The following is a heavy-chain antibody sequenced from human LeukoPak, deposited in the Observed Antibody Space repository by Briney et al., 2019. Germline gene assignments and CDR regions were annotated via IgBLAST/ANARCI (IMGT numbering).Heavy chain of an antibody. V-gene: IGHV4-61*02. Sequence: SETLSLTCTVSGGSISSGSYYWSWIRQPAGKGLEWIGRIYTSGSTNYNPSLKSRVTISVDTSKNQFSLKLSSVTAADTAVYYCARAPPGYSSNWYAYWGQGTLVTVSS. CDR2: IYTSGST. D-gene: IGHD6-13*01. CDR1: GGSISSGSYY. CDR3: ARAPPGYSSNWYAY. J-gene: IGHJ5*01.